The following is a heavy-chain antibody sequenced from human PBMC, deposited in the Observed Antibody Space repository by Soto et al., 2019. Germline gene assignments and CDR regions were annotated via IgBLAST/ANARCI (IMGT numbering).Heavy chain of an antibody. CDR3: ARDQTGYSYGSFDP. V-gene: IGHV1-69*08. J-gene: IGHJ5*02. CDR1: GGTFSSYT. CDR2: IIPILGIA. D-gene: IGHD5-18*01. Sequence: QVQLVQSGAEVKKPGSSVKVSCKASGGTFSSYTISWVRQAPGQGLEWMGRIIPILGIANYAQKFQGRVTITADKSTSTAYMELRSLRSEDTAVYYCARDQTGYSYGSFDPWGQGTLVTVSS.